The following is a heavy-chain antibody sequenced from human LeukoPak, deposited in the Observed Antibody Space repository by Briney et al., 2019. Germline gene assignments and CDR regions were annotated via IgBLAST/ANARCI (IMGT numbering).Heavy chain of an antibody. CDR1: GFTFSSYW. V-gene: IGHV3-74*01. J-gene: IGHJ4*02. CDR2: INSDGSST. CDR3: ARVNYGYSSGWWPFDY. Sequence: GGSLRLSCAASGFTFSSYWMHWVRQAPGKGLVWVSRINSDGSSTSYADSVKGRFTISRDNAKYTLYLQMNSLRAEDTAVYYCARVNYGYSSGWWPFDYWGQGTLVTVSS. D-gene: IGHD6-19*01.